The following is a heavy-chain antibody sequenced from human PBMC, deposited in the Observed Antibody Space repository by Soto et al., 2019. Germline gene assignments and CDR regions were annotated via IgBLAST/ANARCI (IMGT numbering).Heavy chain of an antibody. J-gene: IGHJ4*02. CDR1: GFTFSSYA. D-gene: IGHD5-12*01. Sequence: GGSLRLSCAASGFTFSSYAMHWVRQAPGKGLEWVAVISYDGSNKYYADSVKGRFTISRDNSKNTLYLQMNSLRAEDTAVYYCARTGGDDGYNEYFSDYWGQVTLVTVSS. CDR2: ISYDGSNK. CDR3: ARTGGDDGYNEYFSDY. V-gene: IGHV3-30-3*01.